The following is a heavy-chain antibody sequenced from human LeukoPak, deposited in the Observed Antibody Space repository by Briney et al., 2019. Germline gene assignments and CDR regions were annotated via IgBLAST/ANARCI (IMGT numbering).Heavy chain of an antibody. Sequence: SQTLSLTCTVSGGSISSSSYYWGWIRQPPGKGLEWIGSIYYSGSTYYNPSLKSRVTISVDTSKNQFSLKLSSVTAADTAVYYCARYDTMVRGVQGGFDYWGQGTLVTVSS. CDR1: GGSISSSSYY. CDR2: IYYSGST. D-gene: IGHD3-10*01. CDR3: ARYDTMVRGVQGGFDY. J-gene: IGHJ4*02. V-gene: IGHV4-39*01.